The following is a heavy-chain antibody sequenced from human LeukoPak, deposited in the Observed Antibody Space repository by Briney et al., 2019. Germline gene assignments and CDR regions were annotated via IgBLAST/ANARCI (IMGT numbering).Heavy chain of an antibody. J-gene: IGHJ4*02. D-gene: IGHD2-15*01. CDR1: GYTFTSYY. CDR2: INASGGST. V-gene: IGHV1-46*01. Sequence: ASVKVSCKASGYTFTSYYMHWVRQAPGQRLEWTEIINASGGSTSYAQKFQGRVTMTRDTSTSTDYMELSSLRSEDTAVYYCARKGYCSGGSCYLYEYWGQGTLVTVSS. CDR3: ARKGYCSGGSCYLYEY.